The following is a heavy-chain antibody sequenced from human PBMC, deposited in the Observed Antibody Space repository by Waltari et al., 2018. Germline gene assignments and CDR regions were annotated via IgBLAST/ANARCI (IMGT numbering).Heavy chain of an antibody. V-gene: IGHV4-39*07. D-gene: IGHD4-17*01. J-gene: IGHJ3*02. CDR3: AREETTSAFDI. CDR2: IYYRGST. CDR1: GGSISSSSYY. Sequence: QLQLQESGPGLVKPSETLSLTCTVSGGSISSSSYYWGWIRQPPGKGLEWIGSIYYRGSTDYNPSLTSRVTISVDTSKSQFSLKLSSVTAADSAVYYCAREETTSAFDIWGQGTMVTVSS.